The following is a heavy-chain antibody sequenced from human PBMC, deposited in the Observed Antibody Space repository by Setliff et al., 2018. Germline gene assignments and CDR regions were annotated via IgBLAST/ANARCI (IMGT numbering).Heavy chain of an antibody. CDR2: FHTGGAT. CDR1: GGSISSGGFY. D-gene: IGHD3-10*01. CDR3: ARESATIGEFPLYYFDK. Sequence: KASETLSLTCSVSGGSISSGGFYWSWIRQSAGRGLEWIGHFHTGGATDYNLSLKSRVTISLDSSKNQFSLRLSSVTAADAAVYFCARESATIGEFPLYYFDKWGQGIPVTVSS. J-gene: IGHJ4*02. V-gene: IGHV4-61*09.